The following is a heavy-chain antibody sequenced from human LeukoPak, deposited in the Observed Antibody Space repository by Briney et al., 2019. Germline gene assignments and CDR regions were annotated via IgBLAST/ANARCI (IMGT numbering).Heavy chain of an antibody. J-gene: IGHJ6*03. CDR2: IIPIFGTA. V-gene: IGHV1-69*05. CDR1: GGTFSSYA. D-gene: IGHD2-2*02. Sequence: SVKVSCKASGGTFSSYAISLVRQAPGRGLEWMGGIIPIFGTANYAQKFQGRVTITTDESTSTAYMELSSLGSEDTAVYYCARENRGRYCSSTSCYSHYYYYYMDVWGKGTTVSVSS. CDR3: ARENRGRYCSSTSCYSHYYYYYMDV.